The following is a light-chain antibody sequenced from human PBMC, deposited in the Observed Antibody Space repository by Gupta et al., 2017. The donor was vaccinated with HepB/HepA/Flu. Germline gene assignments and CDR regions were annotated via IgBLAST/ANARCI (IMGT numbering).Light chain of an antibody. CDR3: QQYGVLPRS. J-gene: IGKJ2*04. CDR1: QSVSGSY. V-gene: IGKV3-20*01. Sequence: EIVLTQSPGTLSLSPGDRATLSCRASQSVSGSYLAWYQQKPGQAPRLLIYGASSRATGIPDRFSGSGSGTDFTLTISRLEPEDFAVYYCQQYGVLPRSFGQGTKLEIK. CDR2: GAS.